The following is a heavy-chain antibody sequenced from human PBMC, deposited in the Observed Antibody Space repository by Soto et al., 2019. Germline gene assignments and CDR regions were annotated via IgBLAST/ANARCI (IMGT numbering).Heavy chain of an antibody. V-gene: IGHV3-30*18. J-gene: IGHJ4*02. CDR3: AKDRRDGDFMHILVVDF. Sequence: QVQLVESGGGVFQPGGSLSLSCATSGFSLISYAMNWVRQAPGKGLEWVALMSYDETKKYYADSVKGRFTISRDTSKNTLFLQMNNLRVEDTAVYYCAKDRRDGDFMHILVVDFWGQGALVTVSS. D-gene: IGHD2-15*01. CDR1: GFSLISYA. CDR2: MSYDETKK.